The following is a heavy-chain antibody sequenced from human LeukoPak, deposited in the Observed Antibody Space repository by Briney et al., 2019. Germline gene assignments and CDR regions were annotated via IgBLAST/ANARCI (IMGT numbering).Heavy chain of an antibody. V-gene: IGHV4-4*09. CDR3: ARDGYNFYFDL. D-gene: IGHD5-24*01. Sequence: SETLSLTCSISGGSISSYYWSWIRQPPGKALEWIGYIYTGGSTDYNPSLKTRVTISLDTSKNQFSLKLSSVTAADTAVYYCARDGYNFYFDLWGRGTLVTVSS. J-gene: IGHJ2*01. CDR2: IYTGGST. CDR1: GGSISSYY.